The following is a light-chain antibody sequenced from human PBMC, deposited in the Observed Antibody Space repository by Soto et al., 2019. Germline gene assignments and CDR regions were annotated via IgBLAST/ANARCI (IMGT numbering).Light chain of an antibody. J-gene: IGKJ2*01. Sequence: EIVLTQSPATLSLSLGERATLSCRASQSVSSYLAWYQQKPGQAPRLLIYDASNRATGIPARFSGSGSGTDLTLTISSLEPEDFAVYYCQQRSNWPHTFGQGTKREIK. V-gene: IGKV3-11*01. CDR3: QQRSNWPHT. CDR1: QSVSSY. CDR2: DAS.